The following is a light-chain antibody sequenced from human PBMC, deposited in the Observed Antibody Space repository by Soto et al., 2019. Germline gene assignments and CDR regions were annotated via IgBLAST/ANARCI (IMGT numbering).Light chain of an antibody. CDR2: EVS. V-gene: IGKV3-11*01. Sequence: VLPQSPATLSFSPGDRATLSCRASLRVTSYSAWYQQKAGQAPRPLIYEVSNRATGAPPRISGRGSGTDFTLTISSLEPEGSAVFSCQQRSNRPRTLGQGTKV. J-gene: IGKJ1*01. CDR1: LRVTSY. CDR3: QQRSNRPRT.